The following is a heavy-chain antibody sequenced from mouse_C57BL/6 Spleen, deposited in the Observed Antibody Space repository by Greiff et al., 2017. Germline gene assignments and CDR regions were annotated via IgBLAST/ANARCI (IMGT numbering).Heavy chain of an antibody. CDR2: IDPSDSYT. J-gene: IGHJ3*01. Sequence: VQLQQPGAELVKPGASVKLSCKASGYTFTSYWMQWVKQRPGQGLEWIGEIDPSDSYTNYNQKFKGQATLTVDTSSSTAYMQLSSLTSEDSAVYYCAVTTVVERAYWGQGTLVTVSA. D-gene: IGHD1-1*01. CDR1: GYTFTSYW. CDR3: AVTTVVERAY. V-gene: IGHV1-50*01.